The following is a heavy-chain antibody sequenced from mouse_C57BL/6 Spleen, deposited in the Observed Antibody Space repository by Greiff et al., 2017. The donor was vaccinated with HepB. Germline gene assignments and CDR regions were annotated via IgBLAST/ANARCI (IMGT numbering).Heavy chain of an antibody. CDR3: AGDDGYYGAY. CDR2: IYPRSGNT. V-gene: IGHV1-81*01. J-gene: IGHJ3*01. D-gene: IGHD2-3*01. Sequence: VQLQQSGAELARPGASVKLSCKASGYTFTSYGISWVKQRTGQGLEWIGEIYPRSGNTYYNEKFKGKATLTADKSSSTAYMELRSLTSEDSAVYFCAGDDGYYGAYWGQGTLVTVSA. CDR1: GYTFTSYG.